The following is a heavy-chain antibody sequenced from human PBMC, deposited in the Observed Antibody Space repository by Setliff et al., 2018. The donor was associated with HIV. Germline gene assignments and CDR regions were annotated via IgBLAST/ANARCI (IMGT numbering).Heavy chain of an antibody. CDR3: ARALPGITMIVVVITEVESAFDI. D-gene: IGHD3-22*01. V-gene: IGHV1-3*04. Sequence: ASVKVSCKASGYTFTSYSMHWVRQAPGQRLEWMGWLRTGTGDTSYSEKFQGRLTITRDTSANIAYMELSNLRSEDTAVYYCARALPGITMIVVVITEVESAFDIWGQGTMVTVSS. J-gene: IGHJ3*02. CDR2: LRTGTGDT. CDR1: GYTFTSYS.